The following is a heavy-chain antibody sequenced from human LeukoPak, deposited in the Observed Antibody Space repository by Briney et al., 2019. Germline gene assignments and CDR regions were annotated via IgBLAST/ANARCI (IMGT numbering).Heavy chain of an antibody. D-gene: IGHD3-22*01. Sequence: PGGSLRLSCAASGFTFSSYAMSWVRQAPGKGLEWVSTISGSGVSTYDADSVKGRFTISRDNSKNTLYLQMNSLRADDTAVYYCAKVVVRPYYDNSGYHPDGHWGQGTLVTVSS. CDR1: GFTFSSYA. V-gene: IGHV3-23*01. CDR2: ISGSGVST. J-gene: IGHJ4*02. CDR3: AKVVVRPYYDNSGYHPDGH.